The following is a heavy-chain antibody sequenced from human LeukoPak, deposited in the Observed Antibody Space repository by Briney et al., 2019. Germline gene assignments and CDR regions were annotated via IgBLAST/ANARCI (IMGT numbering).Heavy chain of an antibody. Sequence: GGSLRLSCAASGFTFSSYWMSWIRQAPGRGLEWVSYISSGGSTIYYADSVKGRFTISRDNAKNSLYLQMNSLRAEDTAVYYCAGGSYGDYYFDYWGQGTLVTVSS. CDR2: ISSGGSTI. V-gene: IGHV3-11*01. D-gene: IGHD4-17*01. J-gene: IGHJ4*02. CDR3: AGGSYGDYYFDY. CDR1: GFTFSSYW.